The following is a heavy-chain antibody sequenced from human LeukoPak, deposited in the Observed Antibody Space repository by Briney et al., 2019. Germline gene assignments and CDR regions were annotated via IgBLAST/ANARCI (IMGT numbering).Heavy chain of an antibody. CDR1: WGSNSWYY. Sequence: SGTLSLTFNFSWGSNSWYYWIWIREPPGKGLEWIGSIYPSGGTSYNASLKSRLTISVNTSKNQFSLNLSSVTAADTAMYYCARRSHSNWYFDLWGRGTLVTVSS. J-gene: IGHJ2*01. CDR2: IYPSGGT. CDR3: ARRSHSNWYFDL. D-gene: IGHD1-26*01. V-gene: IGHV4-4*09.